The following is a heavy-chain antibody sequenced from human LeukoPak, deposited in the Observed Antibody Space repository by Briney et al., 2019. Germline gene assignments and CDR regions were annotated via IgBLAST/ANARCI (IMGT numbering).Heavy chain of an antibody. CDR3: AREVITPGDSDGFDL. Sequence: SQTLSLTCTVSGGSISSANHFWSWVRQSPGEGLEWIGYIHYEGRALYNPSLKSRVSMSLNMSQNQFPLSLGSVTAADTAIYYCAREVITPGDSDGFDLWGQGTILSVSS. V-gene: IGHV4-30-4*08. D-gene: IGHD2-2*01. CDR1: GGSISSANHF. J-gene: IGHJ3*01. CDR2: IHYEGRA.